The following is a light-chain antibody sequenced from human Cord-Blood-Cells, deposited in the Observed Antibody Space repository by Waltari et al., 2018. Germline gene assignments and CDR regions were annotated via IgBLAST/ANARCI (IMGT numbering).Light chain of an antibody. CDR3: QQYYSTPRT. CDR2: WAS. J-gene: IGKJ1*01. CDR1: QSVLYSSNNKNY. Sequence: DIVMTQSPDSLAVSLGERATINSKSTQSVLYSSNNKNYLAWYQQKPGQHPKLLMYWASTRESGVPDRFSGSGSGTDFTLTISSLQAEDVAVYYCQQYYSTPRTFGQGTKVEIK. V-gene: IGKV4-1*01.